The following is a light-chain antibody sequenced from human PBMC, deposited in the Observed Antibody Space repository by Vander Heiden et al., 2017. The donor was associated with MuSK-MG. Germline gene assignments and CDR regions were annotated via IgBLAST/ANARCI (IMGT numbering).Light chain of an antibody. J-gene: IGLJ2*01. CDR1: SSNIGAGYD. Sequence: QSVLTQPPSVSGAPGQRVTISCTGSSSNIGAGYDVHWYQQLPGTAPKLRSYGNSNRPSGVPDRFSGSKSGTTASLAITGLQAEDEADYDCQSYDSSLSGSVFGGGTKLT. CDR3: QSYDSSLSGSV. CDR2: GNS. V-gene: IGLV1-40*01.